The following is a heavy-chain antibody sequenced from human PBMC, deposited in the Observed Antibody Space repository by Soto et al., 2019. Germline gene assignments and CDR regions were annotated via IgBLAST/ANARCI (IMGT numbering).Heavy chain of an antibody. CDR2: ISGSGGTT. CDR1: GFTFSNYP. Sequence: LESGGGLVQPGGSLRPSCAASGFTFSNYPMSWVRQAPGKGLEWVSGISGSGGTTYYADSVRGRFTISRDNSGNTLFLQMNSLRAEDSAVYYCAKQNLAVAIDYFGQGALVTVSS. J-gene: IGHJ4*02. CDR3: AKQNLAVAIDY. D-gene: IGHD2-21*01. V-gene: IGHV3-23*01.